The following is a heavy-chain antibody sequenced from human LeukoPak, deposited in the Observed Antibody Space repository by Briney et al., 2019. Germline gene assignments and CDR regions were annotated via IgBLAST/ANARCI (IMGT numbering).Heavy chain of an antibody. CDR3: AFISAYQQH. J-gene: IGHJ1*01. Sequence: SETLSLTCAVYGGSFSSYYWSWIRQPPGKGLELIGEINHRGSTDYNPALKRRVTISVDTSKNQFSLKLSSVTAADTAVYYCAFISAYQQHWGQGTLVTVSS. CDR2: INHRGST. V-gene: IGHV4-34*01. D-gene: IGHD3-22*01. CDR1: GGSFSSYY.